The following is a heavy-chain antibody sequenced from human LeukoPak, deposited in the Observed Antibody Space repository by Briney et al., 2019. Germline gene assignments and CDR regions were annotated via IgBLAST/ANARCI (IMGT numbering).Heavy chain of an antibody. Sequence: PGGSLRLSCAASGFTFSSYAMGWVRQAPGKGLEWVSGISGSGGSTYYADSVKGRFTISRDNAKNRLNLQMNSLRAEDTAVYYCAKQLGYFDYWGQGILVTVSS. D-gene: IGHD5-24*01. CDR3: AKQLGYFDY. CDR1: GFTFSSYA. V-gene: IGHV3-23*01. CDR2: ISGSGGST. J-gene: IGHJ4*02.